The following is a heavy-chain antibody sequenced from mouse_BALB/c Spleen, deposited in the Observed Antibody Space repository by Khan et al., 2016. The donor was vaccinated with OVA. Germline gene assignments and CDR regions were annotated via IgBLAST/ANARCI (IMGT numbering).Heavy chain of an antibody. J-gene: IGHJ3*01. CDR1: GYSITSDYA. CDR2: INYSGRT. CDR3: GRGRAY. Sequence: EVQLQESGPGLVKPSQSLSLTCTVTGYSITSDYAWNWIRQFPGNKLEWMGYINYSGRTSYTPSLKSRISITRDTSKNQFFLQLNSVTTEDTATYYCGRGRAYWGQGTLVTVSA. D-gene: IGHD3-3*01. V-gene: IGHV3-2*02.